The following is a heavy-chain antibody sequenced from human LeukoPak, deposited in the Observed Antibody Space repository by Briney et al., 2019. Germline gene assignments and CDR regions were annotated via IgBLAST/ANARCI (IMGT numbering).Heavy chain of an antibody. CDR1: GYTFTSYD. Sequence: ASVKVSCKASGYTFTSYDINWVRQATGQGLERMGWMNPNSGNTGYAQKFQGRVTMTRNTSISTAYMELSSLRSEDTAVYYCARSNYYDRSGIDWGQGTLVTVSS. V-gene: IGHV1-8*01. CDR3: ARSNYYDRSGID. CDR2: MNPNSGNT. J-gene: IGHJ4*02. D-gene: IGHD3-22*01.